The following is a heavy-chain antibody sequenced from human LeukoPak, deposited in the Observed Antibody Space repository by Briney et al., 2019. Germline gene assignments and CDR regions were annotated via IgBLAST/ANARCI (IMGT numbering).Heavy chain of an antibody. V-gene: IGHV3-7*01. Sequence: PGGSLRLSCAASGFTFSSYWMSWVRQAPGKGLEWVANIEQDGSEKNYVDSVKGRFTISRDNAENALYLQMNTLRPEDTAVYYCAGGSGWLIDGWGQGTLVTVSS. J-gene: IGHJ4*02. D-gene: IGHD6-19*01. CDR2: IEQDGSEK. CDR1: GFTFSSYW. CDR3: AGGSGWLIDG.